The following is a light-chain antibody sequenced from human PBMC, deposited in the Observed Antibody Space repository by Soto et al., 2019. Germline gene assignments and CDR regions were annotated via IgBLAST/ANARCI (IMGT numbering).Light chain of an antibody. J-gene: IGKJ1*01. Sequence: EIVLTQSPGTLSLSPGERATLSCRASQSVSSSYLAWYQQKPGQAPRLLLYGASSRATGIPDRFSGSGSGTDFTLTISRLEPEDFAVYSCQQAGTFGQGTKVEIK. CDR1: QSVSSSY. CDR3: QQAGT. CDR2: GAS. V-gene: IGKV3-20*01.